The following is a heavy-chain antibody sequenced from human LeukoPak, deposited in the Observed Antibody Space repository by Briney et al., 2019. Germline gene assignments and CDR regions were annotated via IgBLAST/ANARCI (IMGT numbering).Heavy chain of an antibody. Sequence: ASVKVSCKASGYTFTSDGISWVRQAPGQGLEWMGWISAYNGNTNYAQKLQGRVTVTTDTSTSTAYMELRSLRSDDTAVYYCARGPVSGSYINWYFDLWGRGTLVTVSS. CDR2: ISAYNGNT. V-gene: IGHV1-18*01. CDR1: GYTFTSDG. CDR3: ARGPVSGSYINWYFDL. D-gene: IGHD3-3*01. J-gene: IGHJ2*01.